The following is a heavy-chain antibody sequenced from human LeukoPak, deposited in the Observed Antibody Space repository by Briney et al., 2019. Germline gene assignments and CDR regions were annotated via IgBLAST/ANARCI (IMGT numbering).Heavy chain of an antibody. CDR3: ARDLLVADAFDY. Sequence: SETLSLTCTVSGGSISSYYRSWIRQPAGKGLEWIGRIYTSGSTNYNPSLKSRVTMSVDTSKNQFSLKLSAVTAADAGVYYCARDLLVADAFDYWGQGTMVTVSS. J-gene: IGHJ4*02. V-gene: IGHV4-4*07. D-gene: IGHD2-15*01. CDR2: IYTSGST. CDR1: GGSISSYY.